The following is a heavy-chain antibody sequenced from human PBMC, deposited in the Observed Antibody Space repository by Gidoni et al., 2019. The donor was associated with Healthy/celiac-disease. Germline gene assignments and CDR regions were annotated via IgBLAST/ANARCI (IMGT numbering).Heavy chain of an antibody. V-gene: IGHV4-4*07. Sequence: QVQLQESGPGLVKPSETLSLTCTVSGGSISSYYWSWIRQPAGKGLAWIGRIYTSGSTNYNPSLKSRVTMSVDTSKNQFSLKLSSVTAADTAVYYCARDLSDYYDSSGYYPDAFDIWGQGTMVTVSS. J-gene: IGHJ3*02. CDR2: IYTSGST. CDR3: ARDLSDYYDSSGYYPDAFDI. CDR1: GGSISSYY. D-gene: IGHD3-22*01.